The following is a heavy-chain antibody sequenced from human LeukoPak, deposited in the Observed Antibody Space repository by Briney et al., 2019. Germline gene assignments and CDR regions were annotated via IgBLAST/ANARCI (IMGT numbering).Heavy chain of an antibody. CDR3: AKGPVDILTGQFDP. CDR1: GFSFSNYG. J-gene: IGHJ5*02. CDR2: ISYDGSNK. V-gene: IGHV3-30*18. D-gene: IGHD3-9*01. Sequence: GGSLRLSCAASGFSFSNYGMHWVRQAPGKGLEWVAVISYDGSNKYYADSVKGRFTISRDNSKNTLYLQMNSLRAEDTAVYYCAKGPVDILTGQFDPWGQGTLVTVSS.